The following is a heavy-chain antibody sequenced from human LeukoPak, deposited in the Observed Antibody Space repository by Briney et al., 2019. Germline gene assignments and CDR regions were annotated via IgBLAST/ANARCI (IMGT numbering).Heavy chain of an antibody. CDR1: GFTFSSYG. D-gene: IGHD3-10*01. CDR3: AKDWVLDYYGSGTGTFDI. Sequence: LSGGSLRLSCAASGFTFSSYGMSWVRQAPGKGLEWVSAISGSGGSTYYADSVKGRFTISRDNSKNTLYLQMNSLRAEDTAVYYCAKDWVLDYYGSGTGTFDIWGQGTMVTVSS. V-gene: IGHV3-23*01. J-gene: IGHJ3*02. CDR2: ISGSGGST.